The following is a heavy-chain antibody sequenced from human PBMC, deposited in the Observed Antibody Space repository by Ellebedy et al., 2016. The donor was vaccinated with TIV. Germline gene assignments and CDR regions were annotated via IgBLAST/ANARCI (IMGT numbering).Heavy chain of an antibody. CDR1: GDSVSTDIG. J-gene: IGHJ6*02. CDR3: ARGWFGSGMGV. V-gene: IGHV6-1*01. Sequence: SQTLSFTCVISGDSVSTDIGWNWIRQSPSRGLEWLGRTYYRSKWNNDYAVSLKSRITINPDTSKNQFSLQLNSVTPEDTAVYYCARGWFGSGMGVWGQGTTVTVSS. D-gene: IGHD3-16*01. CDR2: TYYRSKWNN.